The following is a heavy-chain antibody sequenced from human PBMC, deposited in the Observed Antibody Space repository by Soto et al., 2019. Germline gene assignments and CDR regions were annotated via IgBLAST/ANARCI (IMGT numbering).Heavy chain of an antibody. CDR1: GFTFTSYT. V-gene: IGHV3-23*01. J-gene: IGHJ4*02. CDR2: ISESGGST. CDR3: AKVHGDAG. D-gene: IGHD4-17*01. Sequence: EVHLLESGGGLIQPGGSLRLSCAASGFTFTSYTMTWVRHAPGKGLEWVSSISESGGSTHYADSVRGRFTISRDNSKNTVYLQMNSLRTEDTAVYYCAKVHGDAGWGQGTLVIVSS.